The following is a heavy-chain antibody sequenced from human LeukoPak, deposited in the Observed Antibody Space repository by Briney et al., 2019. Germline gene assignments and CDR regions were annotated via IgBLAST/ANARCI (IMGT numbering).Heavy chain of an antibody. CDR2: ISSSGSVI. CDR3: ARDGATTGFFDY. Sequence: GGSLRLSCEASGFTFSSSNMNWVRQAPGKGLEWVSYISSSGSVIYYADSVKGRFTISRDNAKNSLYLQMYSLTDEDTAVYYCARDGATTGFFDYWGQGTLVTVSS. D-gene: IGHD1-26*01. V-gene: IGHV3-48*02. J-gene: IGHJ4*02. CDR1: GFTFSSSN.